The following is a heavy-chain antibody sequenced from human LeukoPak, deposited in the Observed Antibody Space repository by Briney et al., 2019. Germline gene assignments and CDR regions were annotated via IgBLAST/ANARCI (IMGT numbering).Heavy chain of an antibody. CDR2: ISGSSSTI. V-gene: IGHV3-48*01. Sequence: PGGSLRLSCAASGFTFSSYGMHWVRQAPGKGLEWGSYISGSSSTIYYADSVKGRFTISRDNGKNTLYLQMNSLRAEDTAVYYCERGSTYYDSSGQVPFDYWGQGTLVTVSS. CDR3: ERGSTYYDSSGQVPFDY. CDR1: GFTFSSYG. J-gene: IGHJ4*02. D-gene: IGHD3-22*01.